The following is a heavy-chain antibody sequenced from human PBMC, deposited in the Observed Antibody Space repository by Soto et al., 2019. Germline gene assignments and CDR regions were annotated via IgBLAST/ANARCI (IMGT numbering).Heavy chain of an antibody. D-gene: IGHD2-8*01. CDR3: TTDGSVYAPRYYYYYYMDV. CDR2: IKSKTDGGTT. V-gene: IGHV3-15*01. CDR1: GFTFSNAW. Sequence: GGSLRLSCAASGFTFSNAWMSWVRQAPGKGLEWVGRIKSKTDGGTTDYAAPVKGRFTISRDDSKNTLYLQMNSLKTEDTAVYYCTTDGSVYAPRYYYYYYMDVWGKGTTVTVSS. J-gene: IGHJ6*03.